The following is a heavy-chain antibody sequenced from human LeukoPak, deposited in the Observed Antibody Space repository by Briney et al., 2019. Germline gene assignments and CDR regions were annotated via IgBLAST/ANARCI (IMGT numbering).Heavy chain of an antibody. V-gene: IGHV3-23*01. CDR1: GFTFSSYA. J-gene: IGHJ4*02. D-gene: IGHD3-22*01. CDR3: AKDITLGSIVVVITGFDY. Sequence: GGSLRLSCAASGFTFSSYAMSWVRQAPGKGLEWVSAISGSGGSTYYADSVKGRFTISRDNSKNTLYLQMNSLRAEGTAVYYCAKDITLGSIVVVITGFDYWGQGTLVTVSS. CDR2: ISGSGGST.